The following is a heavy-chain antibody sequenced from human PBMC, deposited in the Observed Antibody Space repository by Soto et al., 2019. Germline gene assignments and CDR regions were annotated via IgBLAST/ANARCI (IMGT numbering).Heavy chain of an antibody. CDR3: ARDLNDYIWGSYRFVFDY. CDR1: GFTFSDYY. D-gene: IGHD3-16*02. Sequence: QVQLVESGGGLVKPGGSLRLSCAASGFTFSDYYMSWIRQAPGKGLEWVSYISSSGSTIYYADSVKGRFTISRDNAKNSLYLQMNSLRAADTAVYYCARDLNDYIWGSYRFVFDYWGQGTLVTVSS. CDR2: ISSSGSTI. J-gene: IGHJ4*02. V-gene: IGHV3-11*01.